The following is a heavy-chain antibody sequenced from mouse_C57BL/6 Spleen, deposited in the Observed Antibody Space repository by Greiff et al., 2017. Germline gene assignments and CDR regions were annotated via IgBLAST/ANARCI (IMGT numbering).Heavy chain of an antibody. CDR2: INPNNGGT. Sequence: FPLQQSGPELVKPGASVKIPCKASGYTFTDYNMDWVKQSHGKSLEWIGDINPNNGGTIYNQKFTGKATLTVDKSSSPAYMELRSLSSECTAVYYCAKGGGTPAFAYWGQGTRVTVSA. CDR1: GYTFTDYN. D-gene: IGHD1-1*02. J-gene: IGHJ3*01. V-gene: IGHV1-18*01. CDR3: AKGGGTPAFAY.